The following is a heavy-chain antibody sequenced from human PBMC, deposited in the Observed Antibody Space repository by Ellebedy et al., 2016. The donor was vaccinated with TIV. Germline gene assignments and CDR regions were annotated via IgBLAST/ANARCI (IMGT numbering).Heavy chain of an antibody. CDR1: GFTFSSYA. J-gene: IGHJ4*02. Sequence: ESLKISCAASGFTFSSYAMSSVRQAPGKGLEWVSAISGSGGSTYYADSGKGRFTISRDNSKNTLYLQMNSLRTEDTAVYYCAKTLYGSGSYPTNFDYWGQGTLVTVSS. CDR3: AKTLYGSGSYPTNFDY. CDR2: ISGSGGST. V-gene: IGHV3-23*01. D-gene: IGHD3-10*01.